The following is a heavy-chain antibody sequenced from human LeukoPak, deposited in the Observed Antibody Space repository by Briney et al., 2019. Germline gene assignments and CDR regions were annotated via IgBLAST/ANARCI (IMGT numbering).Heavy chain of an antibody. CDR2: IIGSGGST. Sequence: PGGFILSCAASGFPFISYAMSGVRQAPGKGLEWVSAIIGSGGSTYYADSGKGRFTISRDNSKNTLYLQMNSLRAEDTAVYYCAKGGTLWPLDYWGQGTLVTVSS. CDR3: AKGGTLWPLDY. CDR1: GFPFISYA. D-gene: IGHD2/OR15-2a*01. V-gene: IGHV3-23*01. J-gene: IGHJ4*02.